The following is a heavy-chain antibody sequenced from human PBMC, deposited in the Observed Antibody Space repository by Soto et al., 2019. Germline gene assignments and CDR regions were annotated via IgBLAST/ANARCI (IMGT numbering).Heavy chain of an antibody. J-gene: IGHJ6*02. CDR3: AKMFILGGNRYGGLDV. CDR2: INPESSST. V-gene: IGHV1-46*01. Sequence: GASVRVSCQASGYTFTSYYIYWVRQAPGQGLEWKGLINPESSSTNYAQKFRGRVTMTRDKYTSTVYMEMSSLRTEDKAAYYCAKMFILGGNRYGGLDVWGQGTTVTVSS. CDR1: GYTFTSYY. D-gene: IGHD2-21*01.